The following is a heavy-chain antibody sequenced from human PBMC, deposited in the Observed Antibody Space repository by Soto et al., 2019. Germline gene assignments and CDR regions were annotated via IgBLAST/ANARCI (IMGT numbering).Heavy chain of an antibody. Sequence: QVQLQESGPGLVTPSETLSLTCSVSGGSISRGVSYWSWIREHPGKGVEGIGYIYYSGSVYNNPSLKRRATISVDTSKNQSSLKLSSVTAADTAVYYWSRDQRFVESVDYYDFYMDVWGKGTTVTVSS. D-gene: IGHD3-3*01. V-gene: IGHV4-31*03. J-gene: IGHJ6*03. CDR3: SRDQRFVESVDYYDFYMDV. CDR2: IYYSGSV. CDR1: GGSISRGVSY.